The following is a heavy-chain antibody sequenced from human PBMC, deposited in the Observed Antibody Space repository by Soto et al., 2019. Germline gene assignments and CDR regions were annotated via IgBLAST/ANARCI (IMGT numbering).Heavy chain of an antibody. CDR2: ISDSGTRS. Sequence: ELHLLESGGGLVQPGGSLSLSCAATGFTFGRNTMSWVRQAPGKGLVWVSSISDSGTRSLYADSVKGRFTISSDNFKNTLDLHMNSLTAEDTAVYFCANILHPVFCTRGVCIPVGDFQHWGQGTLVTVSS. D-gene: IGHD2-8*02. V-gene: IGHV3-23*01. J-gene: IGHJ1*01. CDR3: ANILHPVFCTRGVCIPVGDFQH. CDR1: GFTFGRNT.